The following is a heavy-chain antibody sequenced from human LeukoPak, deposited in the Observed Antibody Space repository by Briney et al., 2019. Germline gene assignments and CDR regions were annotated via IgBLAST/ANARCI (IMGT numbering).Heavy chain of an antibody. CDR1: GFTFSSYA. D-gene: IGHD3-22*01. Sequence: SGGSLRLSCAASGFTFSSYAMSWVRQAPGKGLEWVSAISGSGGSTYYADSVKGRFTISRDNSKNTLYLQMNSLRAEDTAVYYCAKSYYDSSGYSPLTDYWGQGTLVTVSS. J-gene: IGHJ4*02. CDR3: AKSYYDSSGYSPLTDY. V-gene: IGHV3-23*01. CDR2: ISGSGGST.